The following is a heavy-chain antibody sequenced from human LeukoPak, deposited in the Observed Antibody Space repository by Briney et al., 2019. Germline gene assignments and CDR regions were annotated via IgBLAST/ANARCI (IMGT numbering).Heavy chain of an antibody. D-gene: IGHD3-10*01. V-gene: IGHV4-39*01. Sequence: SETLSLTCTVSRGSISSSSYFWGWIRQPPGKGLEWIGTINYSRSPYYNPSLRSRVTISLDTSKNQFSLKLSSVTAADTAVYYCARQPKSCAPGIFITGKACWFDPWGQGTLVTVSP. CDR1: RGSISSSSYF. CDR2: INYSRSP. J-gene: IGHJ5*02. CDR3: ARQPKSCAPGIFITGKACWFDP.